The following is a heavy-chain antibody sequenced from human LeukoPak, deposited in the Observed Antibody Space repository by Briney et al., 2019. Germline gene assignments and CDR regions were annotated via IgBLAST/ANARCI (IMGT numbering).Heavy chain of an antibody. J-gene: IGHJ4*01. V-gene: IGHV4-39*01. CDR1: GASISSTSHH. CDR3: ARLEWGSAGSGSFDH. CDR2: IYYNGYT. Sequence: SETLSLTCTVSGASISSTSHHWGWISQPPGKGLEWIGAIYYNGYTYYNPSLRSRVTISVITSKNQFSLKLSSVTAADTAVYYCARLEWGSAGSGSFDHWGHGTLVTVSS. D-gene: IGHD6-25*01.